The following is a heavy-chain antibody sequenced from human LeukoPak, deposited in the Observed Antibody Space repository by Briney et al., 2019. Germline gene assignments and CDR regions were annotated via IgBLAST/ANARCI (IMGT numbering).Heavy chain of an antibody. J-gene: IGHJ3*02. CDR1: GFTFSACE. CDR3: ARVATMVRVPLDALDI. V-gene: IGHV3-48*03. CDR2: ISRSGSTR. D-gene: IGHD3-10*01. Sequence: GGSLRLSCAISGFTFSACELTWVRQAPGKGLEWVSYISRSGSTRYYADSVKGRCTISRDNAKNSLYLQMSSLRAEDTAVYYCARVATMVRVPLDALDIWGQGTMVSVSS.